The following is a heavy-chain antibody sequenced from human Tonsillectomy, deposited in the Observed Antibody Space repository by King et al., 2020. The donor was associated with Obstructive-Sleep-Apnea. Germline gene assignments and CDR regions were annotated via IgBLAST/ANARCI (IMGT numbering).Heavy chain of an antibody. V-gene: IGHV3-30-3*01. D-gene: IGHD3-10*01. CDR2: ISYDGSNE. J-gene: IGHJ6*02. Sequence: VQLVESGGGVVQPGRSLRLSCVASGFTFSSYALHWVRQAPGKGLEWVALISYDGSNEYYADSVKGRFTISRDNSKNTLYLQMNSLRVEDTAVYYCAGPIPTYYYGSGSYYNDYYYGMDVWGQGTTVTVSS. CDR3: AGPIPTYYYGSGSYYNDYYYGMDV. CDR1: GFTFSSYA.